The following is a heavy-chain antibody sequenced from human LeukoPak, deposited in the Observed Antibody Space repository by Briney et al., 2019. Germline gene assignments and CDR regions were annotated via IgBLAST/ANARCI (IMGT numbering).Heavy chain of an antibody. Sequence: GRSLRLSCAASGFTFSSYGMHWVRQAPGKGLEGEAVISYDGSNKYYADSVKGRFTISRDNSKNTLYLQMNSLRAEDTAVYYCAKALRGAREVVDYWGQGTLVTVSS. J-gene: IGHJ4*02. CDR3: AKALRGAREVVDY. CDR1: GFTFSSYG. CDR2: ISYDGSNK. D-gene: IGHD1-26*01. V-gene: IGHV3-30*18.